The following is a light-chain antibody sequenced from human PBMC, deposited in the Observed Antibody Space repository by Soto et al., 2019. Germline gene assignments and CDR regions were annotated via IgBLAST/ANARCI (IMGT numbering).Light chain of an antibody. V-gene: IGKV3-20*01. CDR3: QQYVSPPWT. Sequence: EIVLTQSPGTLSLSPGERATLSCRASQSLSKTYLAWYQKKPGQAPRLLIDCASSKATGTPDRFSGSGSGKDFTLTIRRVEREDVEVYYCQQYVSPPWTFGQGTQVEIK. CDR1: QSLSKTY. J-gene: IGKJ1*01. CDR2: CAS.